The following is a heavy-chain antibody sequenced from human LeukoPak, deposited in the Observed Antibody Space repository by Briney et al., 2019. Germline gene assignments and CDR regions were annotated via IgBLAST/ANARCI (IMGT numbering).Heavy chain of an antibody. V-gene: IGHV3-66*04. D-gene: IGHD1-26*01. Sequence: GGSLRLSCAAPGFTVSSNYMSWVRQAPGKGLEWVSVIYSGGNTYYADSVKGRFIISRDNSKNTLYLQMNSLRAEDTAVYYCARLRSGASRSYFDYWGQGTLVTVSS. CDR2: IYSGGNT. J-gene: IGHJ4*02. CDR3: ARLRSGASRSYFDY. CDR1: GFTVSSNY.